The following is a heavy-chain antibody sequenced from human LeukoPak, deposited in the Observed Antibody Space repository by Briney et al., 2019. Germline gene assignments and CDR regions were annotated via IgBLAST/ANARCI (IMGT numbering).Heavy chain of an antibody. D-gene: IGHD4-17*01. CDR3: ARTPGTPTDYGDTYYYYYMDV. V-gene: IGHV1-2*02. CDR2: INPNSGGT. CDR1: GYTFAGYY. J-gene: IGHJ6*03. Sequence: ASVKVSCKASGYTFAGYYTHWVRQAPGQGLEWMGWINPNSGGTNYAQKFQGRVTITADESTSTAYMELSSLRSEDTAVYYCARTPGTPTDYGDTYYYYYMDVWGKGTTVTISS.